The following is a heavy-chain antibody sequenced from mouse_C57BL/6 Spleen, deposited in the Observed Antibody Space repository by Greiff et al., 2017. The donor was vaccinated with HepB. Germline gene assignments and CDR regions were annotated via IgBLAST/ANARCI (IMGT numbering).Heavy chain of an antibody. D-gene: IGHD1-2*01. CDR3: ARFVSLLRNWYFDV. CDR1: GYTFTDYN. CDR2: INPNNGGT. J-gene: IGHJ1*03. V-gene: IGHV1-22*01. Sequence: EVKLQESGPELVKPGASVKMSCKASGYTFTDYNMHWVKQSHGKSLEWIGYINPNNGGTSYNQKFKGTATLTVNKSSSTAYMELRSLTSEDSAVYYCARFVSLLRNWYFDVWGTGTTVTVSS.